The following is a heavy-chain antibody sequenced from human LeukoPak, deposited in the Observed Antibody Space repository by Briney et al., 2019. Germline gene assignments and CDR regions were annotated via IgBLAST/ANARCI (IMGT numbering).Heavy chain of an antibody. CDR3: ARVGYGGDLDY. D-gene: IGHD4-23*01. CDR1: GGSISSYY. V-gene: IGHV4-4*07. Sequence: SETLSLTCTVSGGSISSYYWSWIRQPAGKGLEWIGRIYSSGSANCNPSLKSRVTMSVDTSKNQFSLKLSSVTAADTAVYYCARVGYGGDLDYWGQGTLVTVSS. CDR2: IYSSGSA. J-gene: IGHJ4*02.